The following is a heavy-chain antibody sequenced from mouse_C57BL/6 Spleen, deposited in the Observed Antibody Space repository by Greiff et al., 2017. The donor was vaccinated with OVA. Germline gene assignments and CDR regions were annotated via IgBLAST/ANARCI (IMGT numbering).Heavy chain of an antibody. CDR1: GYSFTDYN. V-gene: IGHV1-39*01. CDR2: INPNYGTT. J-gene: IGHJ1*03. Sequence: VQLQQSGPELVKPGASVKISCKASGYSFTDYNMNWVKQSNGKSLEWIGVINPNYGTTSYNQKFKGKATLTVDQSSSTAYMQLNSLTSEDSAVYYGARADYYGSSFYWYFDVWGTGTTVTVSS. D-gene: IGHD1-1*01. CDR3: ARADYYGSSFYWYFDV.